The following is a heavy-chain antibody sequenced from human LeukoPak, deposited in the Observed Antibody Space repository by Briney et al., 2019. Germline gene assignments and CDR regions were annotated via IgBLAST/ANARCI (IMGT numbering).Heavy chain of an antibody. D-gene: IGHD4-17*01. J-gene: IGHJ4*02. Sequence: SETLSLTCTVSGGSISSRGYYWSWIRQHPGKGLEWIGFIYYSGTTYYNPSLKSRVTMSVDTSKNQFSLKLSSVTAADTAVYYCARAATDYGDHGPFDCWGQGTLVTVSS. V-gene: IGHV4-31*03. CDR2: IYYSGTT. CDR1: GGSISSRGYY. CDR3: ARAATDYGDHGPFDC.